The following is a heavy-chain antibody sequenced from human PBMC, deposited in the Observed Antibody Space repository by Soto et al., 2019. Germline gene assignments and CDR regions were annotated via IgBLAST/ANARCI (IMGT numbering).Heavy chain of an antibody. CDR3: ERVGQSGYDDAFDI. J-gene: IGHJ3*02. CDR2: IIPILDVA. CDR1: GGIFSPSA. V-gene: IGHV1-69*04. D-gene: IGHD5-12*01. Sequence: QVQLVQSGTEVKKPGSSVRVSCKASGGIFSPSAITWVRQAPRQGLEWMGRIIPILDVANYAQKFQGRVTITADTSTNTAYMELRSLGSEDTAVYYCERVGQSGYDDAFDIWGQGTMVTVSS.